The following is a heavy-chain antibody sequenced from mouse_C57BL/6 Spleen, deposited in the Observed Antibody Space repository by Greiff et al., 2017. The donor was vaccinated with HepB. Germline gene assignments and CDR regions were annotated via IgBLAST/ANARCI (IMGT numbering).Heavy chain of an antibody. J-gene: IGHJ2*01. CDR1: GYTFTSYW. V-gene: IGHV1-59*01. D-gene: IGHD1-1*01. CDR3: ARPPSTVVARDY. CDR2: IDPSDSYT. Sequence: QVQLQQPGAELVRPGTSVKLSCKASGYTFTSYWMHWVKQRPGQGLEWIGVIDPSDSYTNYNQKFKGKATLTVDTSSSTAYMQLSSLTSEDSAVYYCARPPSTVVARDYWGQGTTLTVSS.